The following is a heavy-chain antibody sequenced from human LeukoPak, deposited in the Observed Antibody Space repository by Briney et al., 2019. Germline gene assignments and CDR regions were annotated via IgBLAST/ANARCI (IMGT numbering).Heavy chain of an antibody. CDR2: IYYNGST. CDR1: GGSICSSSYY. D-gene: IGHD2-21*02. Sequence: SEALSLTRTVSGGSICSSSYYCGWIRQPPGKGLEWIGRIYYNGSTHYNPSLNRVTIAADTSKNQFSLRLSSGTAADTAVYYCARGIVVVTAMNYWGQGILVTVSS. V-gene: IGHV4-39*01. J-gene: IGHJ4*02. CDR3: ARGIVVVTAMNY.